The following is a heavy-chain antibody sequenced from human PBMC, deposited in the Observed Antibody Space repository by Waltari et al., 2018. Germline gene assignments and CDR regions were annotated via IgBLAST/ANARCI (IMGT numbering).Heavy chain of an antibody. CDR3: AKGSGSEVVVAGTPPIDY. Sequence: EVQLVEYGGGLVRPGESLRLSCAASGLTFSGFAMSWVRQAPGKGLEWVSVISGSGDTTYYAWSGKGRFTVSRDNSQNTLFLQMNRLTAEDTAVYYCAKGSGSEVVVAGTPPIDYWGQGTLVTVSS. CDR1: GLTFSGFA. D-gene: IGHD2-15*01. CDR2: ISGSGDTT. V-gene: IGHV3-23*04. J-gene: IGHJ4*02.